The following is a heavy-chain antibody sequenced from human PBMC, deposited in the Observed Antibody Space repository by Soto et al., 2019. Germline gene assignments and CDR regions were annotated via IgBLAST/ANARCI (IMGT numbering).Heavy chain of an antibody. Sequence: EVQLVESGGGLVQPGGSLRLSCAASGFTFSSYSMNWVRQAPGKGLEWVSYISSSSTMIYYADSVKGRFTISRDNAKNSLDLQMNSLRDGDTALYYCARGGGVDYWGQGTLVTVSS. V-gene: IGHV3-48*02. D-gene: IGHD3-16*01. J-gene: IGHJ4*02. CDR1: GFTFSSYS. CDR2: ISSSSTMI. CDR3: ARGGGVDY.